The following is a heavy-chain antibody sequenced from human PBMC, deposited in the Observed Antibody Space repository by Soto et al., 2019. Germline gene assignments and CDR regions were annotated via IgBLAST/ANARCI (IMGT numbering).Heavy chain of an antibody. J-gene: IGHJ4*02. CDR3: TRLASSIFYHLGF. CDR1: GYSFTAYW. Sequence: GESLKISCQASGYSFTAYWITWVRQMPGKGLEWMATIDPSDSYVDYSPSFRGHVTFSVDRSITTVYLQWKSLKASDSAMYFRTRLASSIFYHLGFWGQEALVTVS. CDR2: IDPSDSYV. V-gene: IGHV5-10-1*01. D-gene: IGHD2-2*01.